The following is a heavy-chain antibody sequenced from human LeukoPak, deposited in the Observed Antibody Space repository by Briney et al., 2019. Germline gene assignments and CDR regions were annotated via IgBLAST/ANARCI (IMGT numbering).Heavy chain of an antibody. D-gene: IGHD3-22*01. CDR3: ARGDYYDSSGYSGYVDY. Sequence: PSETLSLTCTVSGGSVSSGGYYWSWIRQHPGKGLEWIGHIYYSGSTYYNPSLKSRVTISVDTSKKQFSLKLSSVTAADTAVYYCARGDYYDSSGYSGYVDYWGQGTLVTVCS. J-gene: IGHJ4*02. CDR2: IYYSGST. CDR1: GGSVSSGGYY. V-gene: IGHV4-31*03.